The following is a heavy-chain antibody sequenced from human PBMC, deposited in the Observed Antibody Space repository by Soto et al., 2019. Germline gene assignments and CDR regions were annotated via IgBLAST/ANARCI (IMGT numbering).Heavy chain of an antibody. D-gene: IGHD1-1*01. Sequence: PSETLSLTCTVSGDSISTYYWSWIRQPPGKGLEWVGCLYYSGSTYYNPSLKSRVTISIDTSKNQFSLKLNSVTAADTAVYFCARSRTISATNTWFDPWGQGTLVTVSS. V-gene: IGHV4-59*12. CDR3: ARSRTISATNTWFDP. J-gene: IGHJ5*02. CDR2: LYYSGST. CDR1: GDSISTYY.